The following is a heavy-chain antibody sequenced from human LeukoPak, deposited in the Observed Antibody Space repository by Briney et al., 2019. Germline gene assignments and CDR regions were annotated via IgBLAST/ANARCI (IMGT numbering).Heavy chain of an antibody. V-gene: IGHV4-39*01. J-gene: IGHJ5*02. CDR3: ARVRGPDGWFAP. Sequence: SETPSLTCTVSGVSIDRSSYYWGWIRQPPGKGLEWIGSIYYSGNTYYNSSLKSRITISVNTTKNQVALKLSSVTAADTAVYYCARVRGPDGWFAPWGQGTLVSVSS. CDR1: GVSIDRSSYY. CDR2: IYYSGNT.